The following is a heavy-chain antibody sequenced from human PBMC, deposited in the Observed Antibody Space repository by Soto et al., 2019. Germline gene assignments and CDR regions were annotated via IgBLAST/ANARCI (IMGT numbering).Heavy chain of an antibody. D-gene: IGHD5-18*01. Sequence: GGSLRVSCAASGFTFDDYARYWVRHVLGKGLEWVSSISWNSGNIGYADSVKGRFTTSRDNAKNSLHLQMNSLGPEDTALYYCVRSKGGYSYGTPFDYWGQGTLVTVSS. CDR1: GFTFDDYA. J-gene: IGHJ4*02. V-gene: IGHV3-9*01. CDR2: ISWNSGNI. CDR3: VRSKGGYSYGTPFDY.